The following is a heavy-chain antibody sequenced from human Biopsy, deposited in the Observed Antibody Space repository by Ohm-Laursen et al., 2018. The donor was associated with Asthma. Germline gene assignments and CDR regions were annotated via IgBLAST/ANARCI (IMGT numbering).Heavy chain of an antibody. CDR3: VRGSSSWHHGPFHYYYGLDA. V-gene: IGHV4-39*01. CDR1: SGSGGYMRSGNYY. J-gene: IGHJ6*02. CDR2: IYYSGTT. Sequence: SETLSLTCSLSSGSGGYMRSGNYYWGWIRQPPGKGLEWIGSIYYSGTTYYNPSLESRVTVSADTSKNQFFLKLTSVTAADTAVYYCVRGSSSWHHGPFHYYYGLDAWGQGTTATVSS. D-gene: IGHD6-13*01.